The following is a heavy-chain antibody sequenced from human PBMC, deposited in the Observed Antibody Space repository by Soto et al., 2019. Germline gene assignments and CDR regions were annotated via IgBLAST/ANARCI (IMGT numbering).Heavy chain of an antibody. CDR1: GGSISSYY. V-gene: IGHV4-59*01. J-gene: IGHJ4*02. CDR2: IYYSGST. CDR3: ARFPLAYCGGDCYSELDY. D-gene: IGHD2-21*02. Sequence: QVQLQESGPGLVKPSETLSLTCTVSGGSISSYYWSWIRQPPGKGLEWIGYIYYSGSTNYNPSLKSRVTISVDTSKNQFSLKLSSVTAADTAVYYCARFPLAYCGGDCYSELDYWGQGTLGTVSS.